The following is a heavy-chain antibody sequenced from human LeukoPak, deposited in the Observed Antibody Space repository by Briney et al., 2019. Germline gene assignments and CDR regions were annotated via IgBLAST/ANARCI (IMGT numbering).Heavy chain of an antibody. CDR2: MNPNSGNT. CDR1: GGTFSSYG. V-gene: IGHV1-8*02. CDR3: ARGNKDYGDYARGLSDY. J-gene: IGHJ4*02. Sequence: GASVKVSCKASGGTFSSYGISWVRQAPGQGLEWMGWMNPNSGNTGYAQKFQGRVTMTRNTSITTAYMELSSLRSEDTAVYYCARGNKDYGDYARGLSDYWGQGTLVTVSS. D-gene: IGHD4-17*01.